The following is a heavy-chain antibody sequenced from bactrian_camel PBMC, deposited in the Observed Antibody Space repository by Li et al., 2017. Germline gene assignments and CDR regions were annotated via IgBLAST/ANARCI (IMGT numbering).Heavy chain of an antibody. CDR1: GYTPRTYC. Sequence: VQLVESGGGSVQAGGSLRLSCAASGYTPRTYCMSWFRQVPGKEREAIAGVDRDGTADYVDSVKGRFTISKENAKNTVFLQMNNLQPEDTSMYYCAAAKYGYPWTVPLQSDTYNYWGQGTQVTVS. J-gene: IGHJ4*01. CDR2: VDRDGTA. V-gene: IGHV3S10*01. CDR3: AAAKYGYPWTVPLQSDTYNY. D-gene: IGHD6*01.